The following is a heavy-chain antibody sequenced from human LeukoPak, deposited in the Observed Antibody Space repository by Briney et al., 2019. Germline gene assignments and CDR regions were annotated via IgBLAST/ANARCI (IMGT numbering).Heavy chain of an antibody. J-gene: IGHJ4*02. CDR1: GFSFSSYA. D-gene: IGHD3-16*01. V-gene: IGHV3-30*18. CDR2: ISYDGSNE. Sequence: PGRSLRLSCAASGFSFSSYAMHWVRQAPGKGLEWVAVISYDGSNEYYADSVKGRFTIPRDNPKNPLYLQMKSRRAEDTAVYYCAKVRGFDFVWRSYVYWGQGTLVTVSS. CDR3: AKVRGFDFVWRSYVY.